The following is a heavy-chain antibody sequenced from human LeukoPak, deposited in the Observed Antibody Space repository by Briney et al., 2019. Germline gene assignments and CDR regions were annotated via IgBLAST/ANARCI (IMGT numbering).Heavy chain of an antibody. V-gene: IGHV3-23*01. CDR3: AKEGVPGGYYYYYMDV. Sequence: GGSLRLSCAASGFTFSSYAMSWVRQAPGKGLEWVSAISGSGGSTYYADSVKGRFTISRDNSKNTLYLQMNSLRAEDTAVYYCAKEGVPGGYYYYYMDVWGKGTTVTVSS. J-gene: IGHJ6*03. CDR1: GFTFSSYA. D-gene: IGHD1-14*01. CDR2: ISGSGGST.